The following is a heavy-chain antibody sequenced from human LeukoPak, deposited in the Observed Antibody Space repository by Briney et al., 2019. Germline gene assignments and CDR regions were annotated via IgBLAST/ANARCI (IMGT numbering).Heavy chain of an antibody. CDR2: MNPNSGNT. J-gene: IGHJ4*02. V-gene: IGHV1-8*02. Sequence: GASVKVSCKASGYTFTSYGISWVRQAPGQGLEWMGWMNPNSGNTGYAQKFQGRVTMTRNTSISTAYMELSSLRSEDTAVYYCARGQGVVAALPFGYRGQGTLVTVSS. CDR3: ARGQGVVAALPFGY. CDR1: GYTFTSYG. D-gene: IGHD2-15*01.